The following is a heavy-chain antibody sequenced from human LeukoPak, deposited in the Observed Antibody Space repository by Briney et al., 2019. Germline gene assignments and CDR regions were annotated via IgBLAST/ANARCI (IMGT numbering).Heavy chain of an antibody. Sequence: PSETLSLTCTVSGGSISSYYWSWIRQPAGKGLEWIGRIYTSGSTNYNPSLKSRVTMSVDTSKNQFSLKLSSVTAADTAVYYCASQGAVAGTSYYYYYMDVWGKGTTVTISS. D-gene: IGHD6-19*01. CDR2: IYTSGST. CDR1: GGSISSYY. CDR3: ASQGAVAGTSYYYYYMDV. V-gene: IGHV4-4*07. J-gene: IGHJ6*03.